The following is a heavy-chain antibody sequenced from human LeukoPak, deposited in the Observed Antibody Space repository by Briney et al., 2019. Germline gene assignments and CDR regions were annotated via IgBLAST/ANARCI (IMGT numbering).Heavy chain of an antibody. Sequence: SGGSESLFCAPSAFFFNTCWMLWVRHARGGGLVGRSHINRDGTTTNYVDSVKGRFTVSRDNAQNTLYLQMNSLRVEDTAVYYCTRDLRLTCDQWGQGTLVTVSS. V-gene: IGHV3-74*01. CDR2: INRDGTTT. D-gene: IGHD2-21*02. J-gene: IGHJ5*02. CDR3: TRDLRLTCDQ. CDR1: AFFFNTCW.